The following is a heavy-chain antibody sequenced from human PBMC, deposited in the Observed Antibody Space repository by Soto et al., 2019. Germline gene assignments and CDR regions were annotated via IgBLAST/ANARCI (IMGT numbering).Heavy chain of an antibody. J-gene: IGHJ4*02. CDR2: IYYSGST. CDR1: GGSISSSSYY. V-gene: IGHV4-39*01. CDR3: ARRGRGGIDFWSGSVAFDY. D-gene: IGHD3-3*01. Sequence: QLQLQESGPGLVKPSETLSLTCTVSGGSISSSSYYWGWIRQPPGKGLEWIGSIYYSGSTYYNPSLKSRVTISVDTSKNQFSLKLSSVTAADTAVYYCARRGRGGIDFWSGSVAFDYWGQGTLVTVSS.